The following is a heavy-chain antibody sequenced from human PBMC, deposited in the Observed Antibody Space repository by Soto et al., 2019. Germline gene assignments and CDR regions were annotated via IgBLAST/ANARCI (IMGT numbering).Heavy chain of an antibody. CDR3: ARYEATVTTSGMDV. J-gene: IGHJ6*02. V-gene: IGHV1-2*04. CDR1: GYTFTGYY. Sequence: QVRLVQSGAEVKKPGASVKVSCKASGYTFTGYYMHWVRQAPGQGLEWMGWINPNSGGTNYAQKFQGWVTMTRDTSISTAYMELSRLRSDDTAVYYCARYEATVTTSGMDVWSQGTTVTVSS. CDR2: INPNSGGT. D-gene: IGHD4-17*01.